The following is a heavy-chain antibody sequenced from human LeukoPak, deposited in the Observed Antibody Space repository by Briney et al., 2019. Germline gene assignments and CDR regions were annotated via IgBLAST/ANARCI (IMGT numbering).Heavy chain of an antibody. V-gene: IGHV1-24*01. CDR1: GYTLTELS. CDR3: ATSAKAEYYYDSSGFDAFDI. D-gene: IGHD3-22*01. J-gene: IGHJ3*02. CDR2: FDPEDGET. Sequence: GASVKVSCKVSGYTLTELSMHWVRQAPGKGLEWMGGFDPEDGETIYAQKFQGRVTMTEDTSTDTAYMELSSLRSEDTAVYYCATSAKAEYYYDSSGFDAFDIWGQGTMVTVSS.